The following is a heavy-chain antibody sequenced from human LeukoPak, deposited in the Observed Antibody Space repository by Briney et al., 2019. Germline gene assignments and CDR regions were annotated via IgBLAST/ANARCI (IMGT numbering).Heavy chain of an antibody. CDR2: IHYSGST. CDR1: GYSISSGYY. CDR3: ASSAYGDYEEYFQH. D-gene: IGHD4-17*01. V-gene: IGHV4-38-2*02. J-gene: IGHJ1*01. Sequence: SETLSLTCTVSGYSISSGYYWGWIRQPPGKGLEWIGSIHYSGSTYYNPSLKSRVTISVDTSKNQFSLKLSSVTAADTAVYYCASSAYGDYEEYFQHWGQGTLVTVSS.